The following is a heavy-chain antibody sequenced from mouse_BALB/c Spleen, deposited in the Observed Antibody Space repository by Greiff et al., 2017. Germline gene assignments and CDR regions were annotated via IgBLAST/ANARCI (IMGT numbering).Heavy chain of an antibody. D-gene: IGHD1-1*01. J-gene: IGHJ4*01. Sequence: VQLQQSGAELAKPGASVKMSCKASGYTFTSYWMHWVKQRPGQGLEWIGYINPSTGYTEYNQKFKDKATLTADKSSSTAYMQLSSLTSEDSAVYYCARLNYGSSDYAMDYWGQGTSVTVSA. CDR1: GYTFTSYW. V-gene: IGHV1-7*01. CDR3: ARLNYGSSDYAMDY. CDR2: INPSTGYT.